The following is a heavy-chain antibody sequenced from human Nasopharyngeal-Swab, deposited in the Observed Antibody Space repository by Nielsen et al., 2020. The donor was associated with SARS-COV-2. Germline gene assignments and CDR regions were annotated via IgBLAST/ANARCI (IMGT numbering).Heavy chain of an antibody. CDR3: VRPEGVATSFKYYCQYGMDV. V-gene: IGHV5-51*01. CDR2: IYPRDSDT. J-gene: IGHJ6*02. Sequence: KVSCKGSGYSFTSYWIAWVRQTPGKGLEGMGIIYPRDSDTRYSPSFQGQVTISADKSISTAYLQWSSLKASDTAMYYCVRPEGVATSFKYYCQYGMDVWGQGTMVTVPS. CDR1: GYSFTSYW. D-gene: IGHD5-12*01.